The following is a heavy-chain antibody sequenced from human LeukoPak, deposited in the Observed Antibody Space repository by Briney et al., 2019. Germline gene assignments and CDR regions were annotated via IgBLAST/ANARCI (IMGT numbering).Heavy chain of an antibody. V-gene: IGHV3-30*04. CDR3: ARDGYGRITMVRGVAIDY. CDR2: ISCDGSNK. CDR1: GFTFSSYA. D-gene: IGHD3-10*01. Sequence: GGSLRLSCAASGFTFSSYAMHWVRQAPGKGLEWVAVISCDGSNKYYADSVKGRFTIYRDNSKNTLYLQMNSLRAEDTAVYYCARDGYGRITMVRGVAIDYWGQGTLVTVSS. J-gene: IGHJ4*02.